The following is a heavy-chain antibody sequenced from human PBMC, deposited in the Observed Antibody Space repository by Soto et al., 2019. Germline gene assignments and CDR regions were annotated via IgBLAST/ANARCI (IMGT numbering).Heavy chain of an antibody. CDR2: IIPIFGTA. CDR1: GYTFSSYA. D-gene: IGHD3-16*02. V-gene: IGHV1-69*01. CDR3: ARARTLGGVIVYFDY. J-gene: IGHJ4*02. Sequence: QVQLVQSGAEVKKPGASVKVSCKASGYTFSSYAISWVRQAPGQGLEWMGGIIPIFGTANYAQKFQGRVTITADESTSTAYMELSSLRSEDTAVYYCARARTLGGVIVYFDYWGQGTLVTVSS.